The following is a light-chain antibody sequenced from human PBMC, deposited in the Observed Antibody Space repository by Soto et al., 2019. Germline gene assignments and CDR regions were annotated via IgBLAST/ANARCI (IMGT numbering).Light chain of an antibody. CDR2: GAS. CDR3: QLYGSSPRGLT. V-gene: IGKV3-20*01. CDR1: QSVSSSY. J-gene: IGKJ4*01. Sequence: EMVLTQSPGTLSLSPGERATLSCRASQSVSSSYLDWYQQKPGQAHRLLLYGASSRATGISDRFSGSGSGTDFTLTISRLEPDDLAVYFCQLYGSSPRGLTFGGGTKVEIE.